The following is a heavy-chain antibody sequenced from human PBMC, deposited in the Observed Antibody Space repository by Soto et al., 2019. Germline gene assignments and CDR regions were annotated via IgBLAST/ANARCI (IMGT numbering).Heavy chain of an antibody. D-gene: IGHD5-18*01. CDR1: GFTFSSYG. Sequence: SLRLSCAASGFTFSSYGMHWVRQAPGKGLEWVAVISYDGSNKYYADSVKGRFTISRDNSKNTLYLQMNSLRAEDTAVYYCAKDPAIGRRGYSYGFDYWGQGTLVTVSS. CDR3: AKDPAIGRRGYSYGFDY. J-gene: IGHJ4*02. V-gene: IGHV3-30*18. CDR2: ISYDGSNK.